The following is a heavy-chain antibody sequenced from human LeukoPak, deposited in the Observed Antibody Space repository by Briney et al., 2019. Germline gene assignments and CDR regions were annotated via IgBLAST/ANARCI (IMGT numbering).Heavy chain of an antibody. D-gene: IGHD1-14*01. CDR1: GFTFSSYW. J-gene: IGHJ4*02. CDR3: ARDLGIGISDY. V-gene: IGHV3-7*01. Sequence: GGSLRLSCAASGFTFSSYWMSWVRQAPGKGLEWVANIKQDGSEKYYVDSVKGRFTISRDNAKNSLYLQMNSLRAEDAAVYYCARDLGIGISDYWGQGTLVTVSS. CDR2: IKQDGSEK.